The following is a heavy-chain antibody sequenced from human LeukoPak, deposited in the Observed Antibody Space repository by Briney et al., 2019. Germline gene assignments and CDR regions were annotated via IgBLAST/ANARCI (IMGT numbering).Heavy chain of an antibody. CDR3: AKDQGSYPPLAAFDY. CDR1: GFTFSSYS. CDR2: ISGSSSYI. D-gene: IGHD1-26*01. V-gene: IGHV3-21*01. J-gene: IGHJ4*02. Sequence: GGSLRLSCAASGFTFSSYSMNWVRQAPGKGLEWVSSISGSSSYIYYADSVKGRFTISRDNSKNTLYLQMNSLRAEDTAVYYCAKDQGSYPPLAAFDYWGQGTLVTVSS.